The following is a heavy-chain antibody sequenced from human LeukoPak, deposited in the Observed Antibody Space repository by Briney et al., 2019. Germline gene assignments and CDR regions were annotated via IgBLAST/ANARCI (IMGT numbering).Heavy chain of an antibody. CDR1: GFTFSTYW. V-gene: IGHV3-7*01. D-gene: IGHD6-13*01. Sequence: GGSLRLSCAASGFTFSTYWMSWVRQAPGKGLEWVGNIKQDGSEKYYEDSVKGRFTISRDNAKNSLYLQMNSLRAEDTAMYYCARDSAGNDYWGQGTLVTVSS. J-gene: IGHJ4*02. CDR3: ARDSAGNDY. CDR2: IKQDGSEK.